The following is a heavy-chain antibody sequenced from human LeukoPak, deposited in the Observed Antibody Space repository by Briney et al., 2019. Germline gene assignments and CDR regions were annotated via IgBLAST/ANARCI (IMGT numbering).Heavy chain of an antibody. Sequence: GASVKVSCKASGYTFTNYGISWVRQAPGQGLEWMGWINPNSGGTNYAQKFQGWVTMTRDTSISTAYMELSRLRSDDTAVYYCARDSHDTALDYWGQGTLVTVSS. V-gene: IGHV1-2*04. J-gene: IGHJ4*02. D-gene: IGHD5-18*01. CDR1: GYTFTNYG. CDR3: ARDSHDTALDY. CDR2: INPNSGGT.